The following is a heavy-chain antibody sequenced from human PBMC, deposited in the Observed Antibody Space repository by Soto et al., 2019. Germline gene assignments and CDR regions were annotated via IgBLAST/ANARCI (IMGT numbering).Heavy chain of an antibody. Sequence: EVQLVESGGDFVQPGGSLRVSCAVSGFSFSNAWMSWVRQAPGKGLEWVGRIKTKADGGTTDYAAPVKGRFTISRDDLKNTVFLQMHSLETEDTAVYYCTAHLGEFFPLDYWGQGTLVTVSS. CDR3: TAHLGEFFPLDY. J-gene: IGHJ4*02. CDR1: GFSFSNAW. D-gene: IGHD3-16*01. V-gene: IGHV3-15*01. CDR2: IKTKADGGTT.